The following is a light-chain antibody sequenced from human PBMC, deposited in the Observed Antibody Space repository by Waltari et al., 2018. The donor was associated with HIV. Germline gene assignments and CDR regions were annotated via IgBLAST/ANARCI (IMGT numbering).Light chain of an antibody. CDR3: QAWDSSTGV. J-gene: IGLJ1*01. CDR2: QDS. V-gene: IGLV3-1*01. Sequence: SYELTQPPSVSVSPGQTASITCSGDKLGDKYACWYQQKPGQSPVVVIYQDSKRPSGIPERFSGSNTGNTATLTISGTQAMDEADYYGQAWDSSTGVFGTGTKVTV. CDR1: KLGDKY.